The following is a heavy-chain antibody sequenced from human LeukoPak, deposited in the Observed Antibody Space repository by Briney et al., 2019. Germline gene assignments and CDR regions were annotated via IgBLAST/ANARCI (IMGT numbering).Heavy chain of an antibody. CDR3: ARELVGATTPYWFDP. D-gene: IGHD1-26*01. V-gene: IGHV4-34*01. Sequence: SETLSLTCAVYGGSFSGYYWSWIRQPPGKGLEWIGEINHSGSTNYNPSLKSRVTISVDTSKNQFSLKLSSATAADTAVYYCARELVGATTPYWFDPWGQGTLVTVSS. J-gene: IGHJ5*02. CDR1: GGSFSGYY. CDR2: INHSGST.